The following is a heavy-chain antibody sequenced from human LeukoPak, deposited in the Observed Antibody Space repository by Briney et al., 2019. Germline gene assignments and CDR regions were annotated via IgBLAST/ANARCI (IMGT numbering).Heavy chain of an antibody. D-gene: IGHD4-11*01. J-gene: IGHJ5*02. CDR2: IYYSGST. Sequence: RTSETLSLTCTVSGGSISSYYWSWIRQPPGKGLEWIGYIYYSGSTNYNPSLKSRVTISVDTSKHQFSLNLSSVTAADTAVYYCARESTTAGGYNWFDPWGQGTLVTVSS. V-gene: IGHV4-59*01. CDR3: ARESTTAGGYNWFDP. CDR1: GGSISSYY.